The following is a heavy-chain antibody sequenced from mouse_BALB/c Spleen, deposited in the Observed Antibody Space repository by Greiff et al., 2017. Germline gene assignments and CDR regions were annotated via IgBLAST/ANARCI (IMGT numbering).Heavy chain of an antibody. V-gene: IGHV5-17*02. CDR2: ISSGRSTI. Sequence: EVKLMESGGGLVQPGGSRKLSCAASGFTFSSFGMHWVRQAPEKGLEWVAYISSGRSTIYYADTVKGRFTISGDNPKNTLFLQMTSLRSEDTAMYYCARSDYYFDYWGQGTTLTVSS. CDR3: ARSDYYFDY. CDR1: GFTFSSFG. J-gene: IGHJ2*01.